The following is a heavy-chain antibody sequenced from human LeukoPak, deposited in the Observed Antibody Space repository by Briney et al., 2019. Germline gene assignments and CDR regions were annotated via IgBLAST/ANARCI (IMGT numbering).Heavy chain of an antibody. V-gene: IGHV3-53*05. J-gene: IGHJ5*02. D-gene: IGHD1-7*01. CDR1: GFTVRSNY. Sequence: GGSLRLSCAASGFTVRSNYMSWFRQAPGKGLEWASVIYNDGRTYYADSVKGRFIISKDISKNTLYLQVNSLRVEDTAVYYCTREGMGTTFSAWFDPWGQGTLVTVPS. CDR3: TREGMGTTFSAWFDP. CDR2: IYNDGRT.